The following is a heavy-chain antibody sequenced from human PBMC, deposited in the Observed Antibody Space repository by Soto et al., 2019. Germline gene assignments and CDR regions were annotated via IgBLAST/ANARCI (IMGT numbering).Heavy chain of an antibody. J-gene: IGHJ6*03. CDR2: IKQDGSEK. CDR3: ARDRWARLSYYYYYMDV. V-gene: IGHV3-7*01. D-gene: IGHD1-26*01. CDR1: GFTFSSYG. Sequence: GGSLRLSCAASGFTFSSYGMHWVRQAPGKGLEWVANIKQDGSEKYYVDSVKGRFTISRDNAKNSLYLQMNSLRAEDTTVYYCARDRWARLSYYYYYMDVWGKGTTVTVSS.